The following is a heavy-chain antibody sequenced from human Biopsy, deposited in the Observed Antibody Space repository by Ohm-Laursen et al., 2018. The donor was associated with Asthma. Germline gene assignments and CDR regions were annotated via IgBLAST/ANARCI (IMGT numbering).Heavy chain of an antibody. J-gene: IGHJ6*02. CDR2: ISVYNGNT. V-gene: IGHV1-18*01. Sequence: ASVKVSCKPSGYTFNSAGITWVRQAPGQGLEWMGWISVYNGNTKVAQKLQDRATMITDTSTSTAYMELRSLRSEDTAVYFCARAVDYSHYYGIDVWGQGTTFTVS. CDR3: ARAVDYSHYYGIDV. CDR1: GYTFNSAG. D-gene: IGHD3-10*01.